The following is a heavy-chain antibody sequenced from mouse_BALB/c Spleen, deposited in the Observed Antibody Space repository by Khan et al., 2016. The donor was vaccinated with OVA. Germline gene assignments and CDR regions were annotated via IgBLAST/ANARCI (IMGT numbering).Heavy chain of an antibody. CDR3: ARGYEFFPY. CDR2: VNPNNGDT. V-gene: IGHV1-26*01. CDR1: GYSFTVYY. Sequence: EVQLQQSGPDLVKPGASVKISCKASGYSFTVYYMTWVKQSHGKSPEWIGRVNPNNGDTNYNQNFKGKAILTVDKSSNTTYMELRSLTSEDSTVCYCARGYEFFPYWGQGTLVTVSA. J-gene: IGHJ3*01. D-gene: IGHD2-12*01.